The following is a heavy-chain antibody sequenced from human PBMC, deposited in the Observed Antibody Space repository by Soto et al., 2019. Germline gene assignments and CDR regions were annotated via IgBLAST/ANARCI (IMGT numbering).Heavy chain of an antibody. J-gene: IGHJ5*02. CDR1: GGTFSTYV. Sequence: QVQLAQSGAEVRKPGSSVKVSCMASGGTFSTYVISWVRQAPGQGLEWMGAIIPLSGTPNYAQKFQGKVTITADTSTSSAFMELRSLRSEDTAIYYCARTDYSNYEVWFDPWGQGTPVTVSS. CDR2: IIPLSGTP. V-gene: IGHV1-69*06. D-gene: IGHD4-4*01. CDR3: ARTDYSNYEVWFDP.